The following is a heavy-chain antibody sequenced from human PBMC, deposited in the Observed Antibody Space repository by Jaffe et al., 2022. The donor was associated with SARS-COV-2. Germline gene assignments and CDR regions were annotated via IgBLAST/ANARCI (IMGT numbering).Heavy chain of an antibody. CDR2: IKQDGSEK. CDR1: GFTFSSYW. CDR3: ARRGMMEWELLYYFDY. V-gene: IGHV3-7*01. J-gene: IGHJ4*02. Sequence: EVQLVESGGGLVQPGGSLRLSCAASGFTFSSYWMSWVRQAPGKGLEWVANIKQDGSEKYYVDSVKGRFTISRDNAKNSLYLQMNSLRAEDTAVYYCARRGMMEWELLYYFDYWGQGTLVTVSS. D-gene: IGHD1-26*01.